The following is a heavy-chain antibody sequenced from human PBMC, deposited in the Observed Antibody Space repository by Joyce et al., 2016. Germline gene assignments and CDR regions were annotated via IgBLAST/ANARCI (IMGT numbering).Heavy chain of an antibody. CDR1: GVSFSTSA. V-gene: IGHV1-69*01. J-gene: IGHJ4*02. CDR3: ARATNMDS. Sequence: QVQLVQSGAEVRKPGSSVKVSCKTSGVSFSTSAISWVRQAGGQGLEGMGLIIPMWGRANYAQKFQGRVTITADESTSTIYMQLNSLRSEDTAVYYCARATNMDSWGQGTLVTVSS. CDR2: IIPMWGRA.